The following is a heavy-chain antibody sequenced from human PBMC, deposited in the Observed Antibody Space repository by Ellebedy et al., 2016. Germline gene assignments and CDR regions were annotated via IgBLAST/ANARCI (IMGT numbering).Heavy chain of an antibody. D-gene: IGHD1-20*01. J-gene: IGHJ4*02. CDR3: ARTDMTETTASFTN. V-gene: IGHV4-61*01. Sequence: SETLSLTXIVSCGSVTSGSYYWSWIRQPPGKELEWIGHIYFSGSTNYNPSLKSRVTISVDKSKNQFSLKLSSVTAADTAVYYCARTDMTETTASFTNWGQGTLVTVSS. CDR2: IYFSGST. CDR1: CGSVTSGSYY.